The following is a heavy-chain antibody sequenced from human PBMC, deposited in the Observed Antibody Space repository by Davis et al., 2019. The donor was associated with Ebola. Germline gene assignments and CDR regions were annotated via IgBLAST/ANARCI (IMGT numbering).Heavy chain of an antibody. CDR3: ARTIFYGEYDIPYYFDS. J-gene: IGHJ4*02. Sequence: SETLSLTCTVSGGSINSRYWSWIRQSPGKGLEWIGYVYFTGSTYYSPSLKSRVTISVDTSKNQFSLNLRSVTAADTAVYFCARTIFYGEYDIPYYFDSWGQGTLVTVSS. D-gene: IGHD4-17*01. V-gene: IGHV4-59*03. CDR1: GGSINSRY. CDR2: VYFTGST.